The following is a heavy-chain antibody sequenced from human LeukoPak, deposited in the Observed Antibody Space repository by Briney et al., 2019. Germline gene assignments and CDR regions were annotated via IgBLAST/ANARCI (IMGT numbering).Heavy chain of an antibody. CDR2: IWNDGSNK. Sequence: GRSLRLSCAASGFTFSIYGMLWVGEAPGKRLEWVAIIWNDGSNKYYADSVKGRFTISRDNSKNTLYLQMNGLRAEDTAVYYCARVGSGWGLDYWGQGTLVTVSS. CDR1: GFTFSIYG. CDR3: ARVGSGWGLDY. J-gene: IGHJ4*02. V-gene: IGHV3-33*01. D-gene: IGHD6-19*01.